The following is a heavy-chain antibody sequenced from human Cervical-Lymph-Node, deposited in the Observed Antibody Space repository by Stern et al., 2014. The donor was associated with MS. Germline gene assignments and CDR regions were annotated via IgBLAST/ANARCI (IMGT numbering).Heavy chain of an antibody. CDR3: ARGYSSGWYAGSDY. D-gene: IGHD6-19*01. CDR2: ISGSTSYT. J-gene: IGHJ4*02. CDR1: GFSFSDYY. V-gene: IGHV3-11*06. Sequence: VQLVESGGGLVKPGGSLRLSCAASGFSFSDYYMSWIRQAPGKGLEWVTYISGSTSYTKYADSVKGRCTISRDITKNSLYLQMNSLCAEDTAVYYCARGYSSGWYAGSDYWGQGSLVTVSS.